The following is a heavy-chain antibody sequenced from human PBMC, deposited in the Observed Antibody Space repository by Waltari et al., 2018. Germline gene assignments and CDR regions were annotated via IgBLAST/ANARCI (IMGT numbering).Heavy chain of an antibody. Sequence: QVQLQESCPGLVKPSATLSLTCDVSGYSINSGYYWGWFRQSPGKGLEWIATIYHAGDTFYKPSLKSRVTISMDTSKNQFSLKLNSVTAADTAVYFCSRQVLGYCTSAACRRLESWGQGTLVTVSS. CDR2: IYHAGDT. CDR1: GYSINSGYY. CDR3: SRQVLGYCTSAACRRLES. D-gene: IGHD2-2*03. J-gene: IGHJ4*02. V-gene: IGHV4-38-2*01.